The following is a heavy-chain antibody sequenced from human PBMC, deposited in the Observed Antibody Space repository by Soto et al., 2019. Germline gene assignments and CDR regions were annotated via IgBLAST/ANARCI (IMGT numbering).Heavy chain of an antibody. Sequence: ASVKVSCKASGYTFTSYAMHWVRQAPGQRLEWMGWINAGNGNTKYSQKFQGRVTITRDTSASTAYMELSSLRSEDTAVYYCERGVPAATNYYYYGMDVWGQGTTLTVSS. D-gene: IGHD2-15*01. CDR1: GYTFTSYA. CDR3: ERGVPAATNYYYYGMDV. J-gene: IGHJ6*02. V-gene: IGHV1-3*01. CDR2: INAGNGNT.